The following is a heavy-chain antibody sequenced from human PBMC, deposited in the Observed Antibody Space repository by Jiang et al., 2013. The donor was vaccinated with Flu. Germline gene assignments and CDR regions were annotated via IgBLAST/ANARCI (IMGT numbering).Heavy chain of an antibody. CDR3: ARDRDWTSSGLGGWFDP. CDR2: INPSGGST. CDR1: GYTFTSYY. D-gene: IGHD6-13*01. J-gene: IGHJ5*02. Sequence: GYTFTSYYMHWVRQAPGQGLEWMGIINPSGGSTSYAQKFQGRVTMTRDTSTSTVYMELSSLRSEDTAVYYCARDRDWTSSGLGGWFDPWGQGTLVTVSS. V-gene: IGHV1-46*01.